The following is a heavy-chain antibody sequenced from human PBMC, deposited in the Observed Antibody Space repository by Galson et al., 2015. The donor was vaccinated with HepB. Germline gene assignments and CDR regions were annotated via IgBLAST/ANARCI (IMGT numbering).Heavy chain of an antibody. D-gene: IGHD3-3*01. CDR1: GFTFSDAY. CDR2: ISTTGNII. Sequence: SLRLSCAASGFTFSDAYMSWVRQAPGKGLEWISYISTTGNIIYYADSVKGRFTVSRDNSNNSLYLQMNNLRAEDTAVYYCGRAEIRWRYWGQGTLVTVSS. CDR3: GRAEIRWRY. V-gene: IGHV3-11*01. J-gene: IGHJ4*02.